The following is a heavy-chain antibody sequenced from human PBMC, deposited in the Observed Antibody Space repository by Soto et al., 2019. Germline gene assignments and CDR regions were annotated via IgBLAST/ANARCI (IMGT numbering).Heavy chain of an antibody. Sequence: EVQLLESGGCLVQPGGSLRLSCAASGFTFSSYAMSWVRQAPGKGLEWVSAISGSGYSTYYADSVKGRFTISRDNSKNTLYLQMNSLRADDTAVYYCAKDKLCGADCGSWFDPWGQGTLITVSS. J-gene: IGHJ5*02. D-gene: IGHD2-21*02. CDR3: AKDKLCGADCGSWFDP. CDR2: ISGSGYST. V-gene: IGHV3-23*01. CDR1: GFTFSSYA.